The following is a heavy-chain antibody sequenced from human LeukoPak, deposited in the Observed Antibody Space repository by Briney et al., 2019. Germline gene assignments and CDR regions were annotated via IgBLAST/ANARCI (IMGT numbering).Heavy chain of an antibody. Sequence: SETLSLTCTVSGGSVGSGSYYWSWIRQPAGKGLEWIGRIYTSGSTNYNPSLKSRVTISVDTSKNQFSLKLSSVTAADTAVYYCARELVLPPTAFDIWGQGTMVTVSS. V-gene: IGHV4-61*02. J-gene: IGHJ3*02. CDR2: IYTSGST. D-gene: IGHD5/OR15-5a*01. CDR1: GGSVGSGSYY. CDR3: ARELVLPPTAFDI.